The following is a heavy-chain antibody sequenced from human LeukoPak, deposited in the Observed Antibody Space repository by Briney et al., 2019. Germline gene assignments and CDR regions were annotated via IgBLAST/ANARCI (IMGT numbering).Heavy chain of an antibody. J-gene: IGHJ3*02. V-gene: IGHV4-59*08. CDR3: ARQRGDAFDI. Sequence: SETLSLTCAVYGGSFSGYYWSWIRQPPGKRLEWIGHIYRSGSTNYNPSLKSRVTISVDTSKNQFSLKLSSVTAADTAVYYCARQRGDAFDIWGQGTMVTVSS. CDR2: IYRSGST. CDR1: GGSFSGYY.